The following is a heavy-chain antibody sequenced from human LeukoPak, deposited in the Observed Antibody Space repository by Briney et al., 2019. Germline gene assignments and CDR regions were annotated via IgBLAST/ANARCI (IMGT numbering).Heavy chain of an antibody. CDR2: IYPGDSGP. CDR3: GMSGDRVPLQDDVFDV. CDR1: GYSFTNYC. J-gene: IGHJ3*01. Sequence: GASLKISCKVSGYSFTNYCIGWVRQMPGKGLEWMGIIYPGDSGPTYSPSFQGQVTISVDKSISTAYLQWSSLQASDTALYYCGMSGDRVPLQDDVFDVWGQGTMVTVST. D-gene: IGHD1-26*01. V-gene: IGHV5-51*01.